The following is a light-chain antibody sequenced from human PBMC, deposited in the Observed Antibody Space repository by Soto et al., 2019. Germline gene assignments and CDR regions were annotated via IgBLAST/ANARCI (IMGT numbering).Light chain of an antibody. CDR1: SSDVGAYNY. CDR2: DVS. V-gene: IGLV2-14*01. Sequence: QSALTQPASVSGSPGQSITISCIGSSSDVGAYNYVSWYQQHPGKVPKLMIYDVSHRPSGISSRFSGSKSGNTASLTISGLQAEDEADYYCSSYTRSSTEVFGTGTKLTVL. J-gene: IGLJ1*01. CDR3: SSYTRSSTEV.